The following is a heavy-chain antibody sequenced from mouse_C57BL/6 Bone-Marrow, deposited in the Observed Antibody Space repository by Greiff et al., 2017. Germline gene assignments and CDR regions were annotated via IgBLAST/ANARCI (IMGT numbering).Heavy chain of an antibody. CDR1: GFPFSSYA. CDR2: ISSGGDYI. Sequence: EVHLVESGEGLVKPGGSLKLSCAASGFPFSSYAMSWVRQTPEKRLEWVAYISSGGDYIYNADTVKGRITISRDNARNTLYLQMSSLKSEDPAKYYCTRDALVADYAMDYRGKGTSVTVAS. D-gene: IGHD1-1*01. CDR3: TRDALVADYAMDY. V-gene: IGHV5-9-1*02. J-gene: IGHJ4*01.